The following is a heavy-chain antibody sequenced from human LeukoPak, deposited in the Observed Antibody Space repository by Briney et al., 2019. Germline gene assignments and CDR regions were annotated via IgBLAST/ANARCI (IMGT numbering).Heavy chain of an antibody. CDR2: IIPIFGTA. CDR1: GGTFSSYA. D-gene: IGHD3-22*01. J-gene: IGHJ4*02. Sequence: SVKVSCKASGGTFSSYAISWVLQAPGQGLEWRGRIIPIFGTANYAQKSQGRVTITTDESTRTANMELSSLRSEDTAVYYCAREYYYDSSGYYYVIDYWGQGTLVTVSS. V-gene: IGHV1-69*05. CDR3: AREYYYDSSGYYYVIDY.